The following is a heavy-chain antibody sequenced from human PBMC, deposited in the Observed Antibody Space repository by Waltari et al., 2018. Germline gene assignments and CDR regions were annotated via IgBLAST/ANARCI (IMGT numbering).Heavy chain of an antibody. CDR2: IYYSGST. CDR3: ARSEEVAPQVDY. D-gene: IGHD2-15*01. J-gene: IGHJ4*02. Sequence: QLQLQESGPGLVKPSETLSLTCTVSGGSISSSSYYWGWIRQPPGKGLEWIGSIYYSGSTYYNPSLKSRVTISVDTSKNQFSLKLSSVTAADTAVYYCARSEEVAPQVDYWGQGTLVTVSS. V-gene: IGHV4-39*07. CDR1: GGSISSSSYY.